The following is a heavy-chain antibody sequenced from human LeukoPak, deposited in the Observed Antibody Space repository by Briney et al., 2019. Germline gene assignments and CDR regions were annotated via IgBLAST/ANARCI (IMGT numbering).Heavy chain of an antibody. CDR3: ARDGLTSYGDYLGFDP. D-gene: IGHD4-17*01. CDR2: IIPIFGTA. J-gene: IGHJ5*02. Sequence: ASVKVSCKASGGTFSSYAISWVRQAPGQGLEWMGGIIPIFGTANYAQKFRGRVTITTDESTSAAYMELSSLRSEDTAVYYCARDGLTSYGDYLGFDPWGQGTLVTVSS. CDR1: GGTFSSYA. V-gene: IGHV1-69*05.